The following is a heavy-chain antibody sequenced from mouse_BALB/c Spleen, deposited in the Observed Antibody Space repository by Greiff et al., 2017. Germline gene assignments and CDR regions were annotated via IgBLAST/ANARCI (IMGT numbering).Heavy chain of an antibody. V-gene: IGHV5-12-2*01. D-gene: IGHD4-1*01. Sequence: EVKLMESGGGLVQPGGSLKLSCAASGFTFSSYTMSWVRQTPEKRLEWVAYISNGGGSTYYPDTVKGRFTISRDNAKNTLYLQMSSLKSEDTAMYYCARPLANWAFAYWGQGTLVTVSA. CDR1: GFTFSSYT. CDR3: ARPLANWAFAY. J-gene: IGHJ3*01. CDR2: ISNGGGST.